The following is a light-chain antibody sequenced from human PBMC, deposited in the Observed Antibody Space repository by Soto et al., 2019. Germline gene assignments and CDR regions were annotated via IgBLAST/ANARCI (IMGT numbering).Light chain of an antibody. CDR3: QQYHNLWS. J-gene: IGKJ1*01. Sequence: EIVLTQSPGTLSFSPGERATLSCRASQSVSSSYLAWYQQKPGQAPRVLIYGASTRAAGIPARFSGSGSGTEFTLTISSLQSEDFATYYCQQYHNLWSFGRGTKVDIK. CDR1: QSVSSSY. V-gene: IGKV3D-7*01. CDR2: GAS.